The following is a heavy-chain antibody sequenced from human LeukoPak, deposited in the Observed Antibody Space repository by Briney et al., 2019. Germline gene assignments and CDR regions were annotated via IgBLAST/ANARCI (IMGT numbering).Heavy chain of an antibody. Sequence: ASVKVSCKXSGGTFGTYAISWVRQAPGQGLERMGWISAYNGNTNYAQKLQGRVTMTTDTSTSTAYMELRSLRSDDTAVYYCARVDTEYQLLSPPPNDYWAREPWSPSPQ. J-gene: IGHJ4*02. CDR3: ARVDTEYQLLSPPPNDY. V-gene: IGHV1-18*04. CDR2: ISAYNGNT. CDR1: GGTFGTYA. D-gene: IGHD2-2*01.